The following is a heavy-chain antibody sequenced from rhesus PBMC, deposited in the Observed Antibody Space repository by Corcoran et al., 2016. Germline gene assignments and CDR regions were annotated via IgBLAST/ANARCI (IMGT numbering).Heavy chain of an antibody. CDR2: IYWNDSK. CDR3: ARQYSNAYFEL. D-gene: IGHD4-23*01. J-gene: IGHJ1*01. Sequence: QVTLKESGPALVKSTQTLTLTCTSSGFSLSTTGTGVGWIRQPPGKALEWLATIYWNDSKYYTPSLKSRLTISKDTSKNQVVLTMTNMDPVDTATYYCARQYSNAYFELWGQGALVTVSS. CDR1: GFSLSTTGTG. V-gene: IGHV2-95*01.